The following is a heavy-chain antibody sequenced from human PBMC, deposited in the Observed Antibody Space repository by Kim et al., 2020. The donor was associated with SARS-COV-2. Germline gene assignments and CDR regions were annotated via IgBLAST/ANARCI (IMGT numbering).Heavy chain of an antibody. D-gene: IGHD6-6*01. J-gene: IGHJ6*02. CDR1: GFTFDDYA. Sequence: GGSLRLSCAASGFTFDDYAMHWVRQAPGKGLEWVSLITGDGGSTYYADSVEGRFTISRDNSKNSLYLQMNSLRTEDTALFYCAKMSSSSNYYYGMDVWGQGTTVTVSS. CDR2: ITGDGGST. V-gene: IGHV3-43*02. CDR3: AKMSSSSNYYYGMDV.